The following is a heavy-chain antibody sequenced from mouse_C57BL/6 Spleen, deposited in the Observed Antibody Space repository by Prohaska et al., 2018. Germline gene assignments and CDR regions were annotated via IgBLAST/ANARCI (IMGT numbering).Heavy chain of an antibody. CDR1: GFTFSNYW. J-gene: IGHJ2*01. CDR3: TAPAGSSDY. CDR2: IRLKSDNXAT. D-gene: IGHD1-3*01. Sequence: EVKLEESGGGLVQPGGSMKLSCVASGFTFSNYWMNWVRQSTEKGIEWVAQIRLKSDNXATHYGESXKGRXTISRDDSKSSVYLQMNNLSAEDTGIYYCTAPAGSSDYWGQCTTLTVST. V-gene: IGHV6-3*01.